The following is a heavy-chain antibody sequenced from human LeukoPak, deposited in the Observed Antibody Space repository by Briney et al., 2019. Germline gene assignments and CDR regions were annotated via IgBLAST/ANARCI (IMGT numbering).Heavy chain of an antibody. V-gene: IGHV1-2*02. CDR2: INPNSGGT. CDR1: GYTFTGYY. D-gene: IGHD2-2*01. Sequence: ASVKVSCKASGYTFTGYYMHWVRQAPGQGLEWMGWINPNSGGTNYAQKFQGRVTMTRDTSISTAYMELSGLRSDDTAVYYCASWVVPAANLSNDYWGQGTLVTVSS. CDR3: ASWVVPAANLSNDY. J-gene: IGHJ4*02.